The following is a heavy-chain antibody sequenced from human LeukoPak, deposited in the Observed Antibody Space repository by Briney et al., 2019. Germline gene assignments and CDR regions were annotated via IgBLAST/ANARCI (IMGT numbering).Heavy chain of an antibody. CDR3: ARAYSSSWYFNWFDP. CDR1: GGSISSSSYY. D-gene: IGHD6-13*01. Sequence: SETLSLTCTVSGGSISSSSYYWGWIRQPPGKGLEWIGSIYYSGSTYYNPSLKSRVTISVDTSKNQFSLNLNSVTAADTAVYYCARAYSSSWYFNWFDPWGQGTLVTVSS. CDR2: IYYSGST. V-gene: IGHV4-39*07. J-gene: IGHJ5*02.